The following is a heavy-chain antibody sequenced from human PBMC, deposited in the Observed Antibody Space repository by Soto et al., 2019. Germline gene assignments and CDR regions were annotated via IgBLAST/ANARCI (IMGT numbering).Heavy chain of an antibody. Sequence: SVKVSCKASGGTFSSYAISWVRQAPGQGLEWMGGIIPIFGTANYAQKFQGRVTFTADESTSTAYMELSSLRSEDTAVYYCARDRAPYDSSGYYYWFDPWGQGTLVTVSS. D-gene: IGHD3-22*01. J-gene: IGHJ5*02. CDR2: IIPIFGTA. CDR3: ARDRAPYDSSGYYYWFDP. V-gene: IGHV1-69*13. CDR1: GGTFSSYA.